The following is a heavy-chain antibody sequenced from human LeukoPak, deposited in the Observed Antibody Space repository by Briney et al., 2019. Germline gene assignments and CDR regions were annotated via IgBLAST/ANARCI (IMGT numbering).Heavy chain of an antibody. V-gene: IGHV3-48*02. Sequence: GGSLSLSCAASGFTFSSYSMNWVRQAPGKGLEGVSYFSSSSSTIYYADSVKGRFTISRDNAKNSLYLQMNSLRDEDTAVYYCARDSAPLTYCGGDCFWYYGMDVWGQGTTVTVSS. J-gene: IGHJ6*02. CDR2: FSSSSSTI. CDR3: ARDSAPLTYCGGDCFWYYGMDV. CDR1: GFTFSSYS. D-gene: IGHD2-21*02.